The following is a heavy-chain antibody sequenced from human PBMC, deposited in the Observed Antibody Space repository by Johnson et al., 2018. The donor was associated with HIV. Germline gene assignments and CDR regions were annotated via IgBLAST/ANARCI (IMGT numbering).Heavy chain of an antibody. CDR2: IKQDGSEK. Sequence: VQLVESGGGLVQPGGSLRLSCAVSGFTFRSYWMTWVRQAPGKGLEWVTNIKQDGSEKYYVDSVKGRVTISRDNAKNSLYLQMNSLRAEDTAVYYCAREIIFRGAFDIWGQGTMVTVSS. CDR3: AREIIFRGAFDI. D-gene: IGHD3-3*01. V-gene: IGHV3-7*01. CDR1: GFTFRSYW. J-gene: IGHJ3*02.